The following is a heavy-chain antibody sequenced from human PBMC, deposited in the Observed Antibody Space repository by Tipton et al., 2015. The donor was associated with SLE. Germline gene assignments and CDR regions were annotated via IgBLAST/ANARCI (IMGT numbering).Heavy chain of an antibody. D-gene: IGHD3-16*02. J-gene: IGHJ6*03. V-gene: IGHV4-61*02. CDR2: IHPSGNT. CDR1: GGSITSNTYY. Sequence: TLSLTCTVSGGSITSNTYYWSWIRQPAGRGLEWIGRIHPSGNTNYAPSLKSRVTISLDTSKNQFSLELSSVTAADTAVYYCAREYDFVWGSYRPYYFMDVWGKGTTVTVSS. CDR3: AREYDFVWGSYRPYYFMDV.